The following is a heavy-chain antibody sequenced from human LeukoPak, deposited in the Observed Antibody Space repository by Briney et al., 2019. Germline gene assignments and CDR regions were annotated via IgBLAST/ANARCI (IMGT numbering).Heavy chain of an antibody. D-gene: IGHD3-10*01. CDR1: GDSISSSSYY. Sequence: PSETLSLTCTVSGDSISSSSYYWGWIRQSPGKGLEWIGSIYYSGSTYYNPSLKSRVTILVDTSKNQFSLKLSSVTAADTAVYYCASHSFYYLDSGSYPFWGQGTLVTVSP. J-gene: IGHJ4*02. V-gene: IGHV4-39*07. CDR3: ASHSFYYLDSGSYPF. CDR2: IYYSGST.